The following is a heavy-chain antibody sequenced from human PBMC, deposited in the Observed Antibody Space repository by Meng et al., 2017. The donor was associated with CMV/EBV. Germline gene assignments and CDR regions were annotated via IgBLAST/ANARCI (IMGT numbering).Heavy chain of an antibody. J-gene: IGHJ4*02. CDR3: ARHKGASSSWRGGFDY. CDR2: IYYSGST. Sequence: SETLSLTCTVSGGSISSSSYYWGWIRQPPGKGLEWIGSIYYSGSTYYSPSPKSRVTISVDTSKNQFSLKLSSVTAADTAVYYCARHKGASSSWRGGFDYWGQGTLVTVSS. D-gene: IGHD6-13*01. CDR1: GGSISSSSYY. V-gene: IGHV4-39*01.